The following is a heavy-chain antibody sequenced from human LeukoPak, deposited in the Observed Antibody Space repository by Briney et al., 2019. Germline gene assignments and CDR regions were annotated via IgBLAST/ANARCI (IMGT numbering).Heavy chain of an antibody. D-gene: IGHD5-24*01. J-gene: IGHJ4*02. V-gene: IGHV3-7*01. CDR2: IKQDGGDK. Sequence: GGSLRLSCAASGFTFSSYNMNWVRQAPGKGLEWVANIKQDGGDKYYVDSVKGRFTISRDNRKNSLYLQMNSLRAEDTAVYYCARIREEMATMTYYYDDWGQGTLVTVSS. CDR3: ARIREEMATMTYYYDD. CDR1: GFTFSSYN.